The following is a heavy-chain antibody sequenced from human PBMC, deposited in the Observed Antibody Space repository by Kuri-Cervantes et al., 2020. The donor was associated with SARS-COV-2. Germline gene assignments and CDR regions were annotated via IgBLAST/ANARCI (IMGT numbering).Heavy chain of an antibody. Sequence: GESLKISCAASGFTFSSYSMNWVRQAPGKGLEWVSSISSSSSYIYYADSVKGRFTISRDNSKNTLYLQMNSLRAEDTAVYYCARQPKVITIFGVVIIVPYGWFDPWGQGTLVTVSS. CDR3: ARQPKVITIFGVVIIVPYGWFDP. V-gene: IGHV3-21*01. J-gene: IGHJ5*02. CDR1: GFTFSSYS. D-gene: IGHD3-3*01. CDR2: ISSSSSYI.